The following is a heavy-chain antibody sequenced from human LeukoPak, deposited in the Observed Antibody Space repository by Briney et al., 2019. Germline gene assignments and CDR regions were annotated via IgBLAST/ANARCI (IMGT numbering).Heavy chain of an antibody. J-gene: IGHJ6*03. CDR3: AKETGSDYYYYMDV. V-gene: IGHV3-23*01. CDR2: ISGSGGST. D-gene: IGHD6-6*01. Sequence: GGSLRLSCAASGFTFSCYAMSWVRQAPGKGLEWVSAISGSGGSTYYADSVKGRFTISRDNSKNTLYLQMNSLRAEDTAVYYCAKETGSDYYYYMDVWGKGTTVTVSS. CDR1: GFTFSCYA.